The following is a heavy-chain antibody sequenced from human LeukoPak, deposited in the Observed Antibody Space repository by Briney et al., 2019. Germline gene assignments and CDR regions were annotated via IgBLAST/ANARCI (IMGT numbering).Heavy chain of an antibody. J-gene: IGHJ4*02. CDR1: GFTVGTNY. V-gene: IGHV3-53*01. Sequence: GGSLRLSCEASGFTVGTNYMSWVRQAPGKGLEWVSVIYSGNSTYYTDSVRGRFTISRDNSKNTLYLHMISLRADDTAVYYCARLAAGKVIGYWGQGTLVTVSS. CDR2: IYSGNST. CDR3: ARLAAGKVIGY. D-gene: IGHD6-13*01.